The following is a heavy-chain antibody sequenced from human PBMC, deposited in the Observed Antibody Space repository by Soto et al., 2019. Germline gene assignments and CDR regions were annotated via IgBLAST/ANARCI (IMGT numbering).Heavy chain of an antibody. J-gene: IGHJ4*02. CDR2: TSGSGVTT. D-gene: IGHD6-19*01. CDR1: GFIFDDYA. V-gene: IGHV3-23*01. CDR3: ARVHTSGWFADS. Sequence: GGSLSLSCGAPGFIFDDYAMMWVRQTPGKGLEWVSATSGSGVTTYYADSVKGRFTISRDNSKNTLYLQMNSLRADDTALYYCARVHTSGWFADSWGQGTRVTVSS.